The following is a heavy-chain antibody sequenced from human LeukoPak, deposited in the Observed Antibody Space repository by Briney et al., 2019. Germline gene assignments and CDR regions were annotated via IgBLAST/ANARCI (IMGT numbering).Heavy chain of an antibody. V-gene: IGHV3-23*01. Sequence: GGSLRLSCAASGFTFSSYAMSWVRQAPGKGLEWVSAISGSGGSTYYADSVKGRFTTSRDNSKNTLYLQMNSLRAEDTAVYYCAKDGVTMVRGPQSDYWGRGTLVTVSS. J-gene: IGHJ4*02. D-gene: IGHD3-10*01. CDR1: GFTFSSYA. CDR3: AKDGVTMVRGPQSDY. CDR2: ISGSGGST.